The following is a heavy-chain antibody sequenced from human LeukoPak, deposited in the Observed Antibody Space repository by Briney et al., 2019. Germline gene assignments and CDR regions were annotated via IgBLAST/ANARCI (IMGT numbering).Heavy chain of an antibody. J-gene: IGHJ4*02. V-gene: IGHV4-34*01. CDR2: INHSGST. Sequence: SETLSLTCAVYGGSFSGYYWSWIRQPPGKGLGWIGEINHSGSTNYNPSLKSRVTISVDTSKNQFSLKLSSVTAADTAVYYCARGGIAVAGTLGYWGQGTLVTVSS. CDR3: ARGGIAVAGTLGY. CDR1: GGSFSGYY. D-gene: IGHD6-19*01.